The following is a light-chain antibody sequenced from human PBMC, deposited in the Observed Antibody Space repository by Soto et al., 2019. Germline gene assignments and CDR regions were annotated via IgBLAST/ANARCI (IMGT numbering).Light chain of an antibody. CDR3: SSYAGSNNLYV. V-gene: IGLV2-8*01. CDR1: SSYVGAYKY. Sequence: QSVLTQPPSASGSPGQSVTISCTGTSSYVGAYKYVSWYQQHPGKAPKLMIYEVNKRPSGVPDRFSGSKSDNTASLTVSGLQAEDEADYYCSSYAGSNNLYVFGTGTKLTVL. J-gene: IGLJ1*01. CDR2: EVN.